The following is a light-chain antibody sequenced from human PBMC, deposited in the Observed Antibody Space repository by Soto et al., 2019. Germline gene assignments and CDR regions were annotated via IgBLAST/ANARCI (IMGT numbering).Light chain of an antibody. CDR2: DAS. CDR1: QSVSSY. J-gene: IGKJ1*01. V-gene: IGKV3-11*01. CDR3: QQRSNWKWT. Sequence: EIVLTQSPATLSLSPGERATLSCRASQSVSSYLAWYQQKPGQAPRLLIYDASNRATGIPARFSGSGSGTDFTLTISSLEPEDFAVYHCQQRSNWKWTFGQGTKVDIK.